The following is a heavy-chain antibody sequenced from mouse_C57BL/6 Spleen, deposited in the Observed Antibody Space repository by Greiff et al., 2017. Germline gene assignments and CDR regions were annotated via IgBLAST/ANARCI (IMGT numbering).Heavy chain of an antibody. CDR2: INPSNGGT. CDR3: ARSYYGNYHAMDY. V-gene: IGHV1-53*01. J-gene: IGHJ4*01. CDR1: GYTFTSYW. Sequence: QVQLKQSGTELVKPGASVKLSCKASGYTFTSYWMHWVKQRPGQGLEWIGNINPSNGGTNYNEKFKSKATLTVDKSYSTAYMQLSSLTSEDSAVYYCARSYYGNYHAMDYWGQGTSVTVSS. D-gene: IGHD2-1*01.